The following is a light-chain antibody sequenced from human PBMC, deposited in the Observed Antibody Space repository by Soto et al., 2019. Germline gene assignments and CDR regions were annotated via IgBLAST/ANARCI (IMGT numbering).Light chain of an antibody. CDR2: GAS. J-gene: IGKJ5*01. CDR3: QQYNNWPLIT. CDR1: QSVTSN. V-gene: IGKV3-15*01. Sequence: ESVLTQSPGTLSLSPGERATLSCRASQSVTSNYLAWYQQKPGQAPRLLIYGASTRATGIPGRFSGTGSGTEFTLTIGSLQSEDFAVYYCQQYNNWPLITFGQGTRLEIK.